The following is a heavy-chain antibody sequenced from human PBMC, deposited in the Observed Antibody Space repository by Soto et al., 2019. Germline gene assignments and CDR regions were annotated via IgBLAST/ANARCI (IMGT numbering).Heavy chain of an antibody. CDR3: ARALKGYYHYVWGSYRTAPRYFDL. Sequence: QVQLQESGPGLVKPSGILSLTCAVSGGSISSSNWWSWVRQPPGKGLEWIGEIYHSGSTNYNPSHKSRVTIPVDKPKTQFTLMLSSVPAADTAVYYCARALKGYYHYVWGSYRTAPRYFDLWGRGTLVTVSS. CDR1: GGSISSSNW. CDR2: IYHSGST. V-gene: IGHV4-4*02. D-gene: IGHD3-16*02. J-gene: IGHJ2*01.